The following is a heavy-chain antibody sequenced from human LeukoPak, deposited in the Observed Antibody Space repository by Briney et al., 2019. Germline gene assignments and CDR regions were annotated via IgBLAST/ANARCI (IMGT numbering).Heavy chain of an antibody. J-gene: IGHJ4*02. D-gene: IGHD3-3*01. Sequence: GGSLRLSCAASGFTFSSYAMSWVRQAPGKGLEWVSAISGSGGSTYYADSVKGRFTISRDNSKNTLYLQMNSLRAEDTAVYYGAKIANYYDLWSGYYGPYYFDYWGQGTLVTVSS. CDR1: GFTFSSYA. CDR3: AKIANYYDLWSGYYGPYYFDY. V-gene: IGHV3-23*01. CDR2: ISGSGGST.